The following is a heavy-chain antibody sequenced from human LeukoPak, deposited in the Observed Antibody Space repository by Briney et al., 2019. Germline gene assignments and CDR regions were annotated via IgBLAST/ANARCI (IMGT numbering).Heavy chain of an antibody. J-gene: IGHJ5*01. CDR2: IDPNSGGT. Sequence: ASVKVSCKAAGYTFTDYYINWVRQAPGQGPEWMGWIDPNSGGTEYSQEFQGRVTMTRDTSISTAYMELSRLRSDDTAVYYCARDPERWTSVWFAYWGQGTLVTVSS. CDR1: GYTFTDYY. V-gene: IGHV1-2*02. D-gene: IGHD1-1*01. CDR3: ARDPERWTSVWFAY.